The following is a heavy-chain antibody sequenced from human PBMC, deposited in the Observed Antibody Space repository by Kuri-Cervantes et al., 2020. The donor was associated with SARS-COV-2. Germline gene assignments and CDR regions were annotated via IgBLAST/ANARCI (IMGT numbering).Heavy chain of an antibody. Sequence: GGSLRLSCGASGFTFSAYTMNWVRQAPGKALEWISSISGSRSYIYYADSVRGRFTISRDNAKNSLFLQVNSLRVEDTAVYYCAREGLQNGLDAFDIWGQGTMVTVSS. D-gene: IGHD2-8*01. CDR2: ISGSRSYI. J-gene: IGHJ3*02. V-gene: IGHV3-21*01. CDR1: GFTFSAYT. CDR3: AREGLQNGLDAFDI.